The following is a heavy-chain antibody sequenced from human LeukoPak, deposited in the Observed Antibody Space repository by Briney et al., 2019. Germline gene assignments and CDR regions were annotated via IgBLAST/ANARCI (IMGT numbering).Heavy chain of an antibody. D-gene: IGHD4-17*01. Sequence: ASVKVSCKASGYTFTSYGISWVRQAPGQGLEWMGWISAYNGNTNYAQKLQGRVTMTTDTSTSTAYMELRSLRSDDTAVYYCARAYGDPQFVAPNYYMDVWGKGTTVTISS. CDR2: ISAYNGNT. J-gene: IGHJ6*03. CDR1: GYTFTSYG. CDR3: ARAYGDPQFVAPNYYMDV. V-gene: IGHV1-18*01.